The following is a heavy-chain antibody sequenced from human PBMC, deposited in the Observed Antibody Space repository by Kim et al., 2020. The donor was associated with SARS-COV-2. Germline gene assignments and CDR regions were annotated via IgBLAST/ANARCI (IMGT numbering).Heavy chain of an antibody. CDR1: GFTFSTYA. CDR3: ARDCGIWGAELAGAFDN. J-gene: IGHJ3*02. CDR2: ISGSGVTT. D-gene: IGHD2-15*01. V-gene: IGHV3-23*01. Sequence: GGSLRLSCAASGFTFSTYAMAWVRQIPGKGLEWVSGISGSGVTTHYADSVKGRFTISRDNSKNTLYLQMNSVRADDTAVYYCARDCGIWGAELAGAFDNWGQGTMVTVSS.